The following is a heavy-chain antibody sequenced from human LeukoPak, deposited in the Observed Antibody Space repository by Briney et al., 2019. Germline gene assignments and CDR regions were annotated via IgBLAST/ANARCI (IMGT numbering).Heavy chain of an antibody. CDR3: ARGYCSGGSCYFDY. D-gene: IGHD2-15*01. CDR2: MNPNSGNT. J-gene: IGHJ4*02. CDR1: GYTFTSYD. V-gene: IGHV1-8*01. Sequence: GASVKVSYKASGYTFTSYDINWVRQATGQGLEWMGWMNPNSGNTGYAQKFQGRVTMTRNTSISTAYMELSSLRSEDTAVYYCARGYCSGGSCYFDYWGQGTLVTVSS.